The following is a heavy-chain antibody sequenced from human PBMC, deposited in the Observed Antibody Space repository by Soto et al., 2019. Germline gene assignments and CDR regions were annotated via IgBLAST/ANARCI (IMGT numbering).Heavy chain of an antibody. CDR3: ARDKSEITMVRVVIITGPSIFYYYGMDV. CDR1: GFTFSSYG. D-gene: IGHD3-10*01. CDR2: IWYDGSNK. Sequence: GGSLRLSCAVSGFTFSSYGMHWVRQAPGKGMEWVAVIWYDGSNKYYADSVKGRFTISRDNSKNTRYLQMNSLRAEDTAVYCCARDKSEITMVRVVIITGPSIFYYYGMDVGGQGTSVTGSS. J-gene: IGHJ6*02. V-gene: IGHV3-33*01.